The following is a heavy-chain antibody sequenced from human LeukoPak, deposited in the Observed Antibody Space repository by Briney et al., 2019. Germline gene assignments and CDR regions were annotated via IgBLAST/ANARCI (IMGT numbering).Heavy chain of an antibody. CDR2: IYYSGST. CDR1: GGSISGYY. D-gene: IGHD6-19*01. Sequence: KPSETLSLTCTVSGGSISGYYWSWIRQPPGKGLEWIGYIYYSGSTKYNPSLKGRVSMSVDTSKNQFSLKLNSVTTADTAAYYCARGPARYSSGWYYFDSWGQGTLVTVSS. V-gene: IGHV4-59*01. J-gene: IGHJ4*02. CDR3: ARGPARYSSGWYYFDS.